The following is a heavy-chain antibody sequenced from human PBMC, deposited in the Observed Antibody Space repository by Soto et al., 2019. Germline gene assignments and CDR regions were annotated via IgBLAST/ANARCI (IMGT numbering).Heavy chain of an antibody. CDR3: AHLSIQTYFYILTGYCAFTIDY. CDR2: IYWNDDK. J-gene: IGHJ4*02. V-gene: IGHV2-5*01. CDR1: GFSLSTSGVG. D-gene: IGHD3-9*01. Sequence: SGPTLVNPTQTLTLTCTFSGFSLSTSGVGVGWIRQPPGKALEWLALIYWNDDKRYSPSLKSRLTITKDTSKNQVVLTMTNMDPVDTATYYCAHLSIQTYFYILTGYCAFTIDYWGQGTLVPVAS.